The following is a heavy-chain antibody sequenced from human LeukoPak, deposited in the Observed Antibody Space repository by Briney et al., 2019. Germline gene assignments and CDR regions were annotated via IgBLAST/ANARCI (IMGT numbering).Heavy chain of an antibody. D-gene: IGHD6-19*01. V-gene: IGHV3-33*01. Sequence: GGSLRLSCAASGFTFSSYGMHWVRQAPGRGLEWVAVIWYDGSNEYYADSVKGRFTISRDNSKNTLYLQMNSLRAEDMAVYYCAGSIAVAGTIDYWGQGTLVTVSS. J-gene: IGHJ4*02. CDR1: GFTFSSYG. CDR3: AGSIAVAGTIDY. CDR2: IWYDGSNE.